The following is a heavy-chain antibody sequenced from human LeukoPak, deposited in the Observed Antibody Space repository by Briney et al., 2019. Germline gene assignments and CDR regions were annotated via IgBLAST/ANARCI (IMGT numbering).Heavy chain of an antibody. D-gene: IGHD5-12*01. CDR2: ISAYNGNT. V-gene: IGHV1-18*01. Sequence: ASVKVSCKASGHTFTSYGISWVRQAPGQGLEWMGWISAYNGNTNYAQKLQGRVTMTTDTSTSTAYMELRSLRSDDTAVYYCARLLHSIVATYGFDYWGQGTLVTVSS. J-gene: IGHJ4*02. CDR1: GHTFTSYG. CDR3: ARLLHSIVATYGFDY.